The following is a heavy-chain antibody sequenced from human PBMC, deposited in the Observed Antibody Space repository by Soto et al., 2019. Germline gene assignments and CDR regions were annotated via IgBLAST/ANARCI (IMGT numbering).Heavy chain of an antibody. J-gene: IGHJ6*02. V-gene: IGHV3-13*05. CDR2: ISAAGDP. Sequence: EVQLVESGGGLVQPGGSLRLSCEASGFTFRNYDMHWVRQGTGKGLEWVSGISAAGDPDYADSVEGRFTISRENAQNSFFLQMNRPRVGDTAVYYCARTDRDFYGLDVWGQGTTVIVSS. CDR3: ARTDRDFYGLDV. CDR1: GFTFRNYD.